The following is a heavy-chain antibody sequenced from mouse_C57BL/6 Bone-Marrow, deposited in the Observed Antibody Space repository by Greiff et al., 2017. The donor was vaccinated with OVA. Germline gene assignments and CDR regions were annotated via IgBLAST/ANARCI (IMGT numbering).Heavy chain of an antibody. CDR3: AREAHYGSSLYAMDY. D-gene: IGHD1-1*01. V-gene: IGHV1-69*01. J-gene: IGHJ4*01. CDR2: IDPSDSYT. Sequence: QVQLKQPGAELVMPGASVKLSCKASGYTFTSYWMHWVKQRPGQGLEWIGEIDPSDSYTNYNQKFKGKSTLTVDKSSSTAYMQLSSLTSEDSAVYYCAREAHYGSSLYAMDYWGQGTSVTVSS. CDR1: GYTFTSYW.